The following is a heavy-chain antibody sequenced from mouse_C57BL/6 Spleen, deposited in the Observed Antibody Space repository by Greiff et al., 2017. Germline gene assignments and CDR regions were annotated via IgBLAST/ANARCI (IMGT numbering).Heavy chain of an antibody. J-gene: IGHJ2*01. D-gene: IGHD1-1*01. Sequence: QVQLKQPGAELVRPGSSVKLSCKASGYTFTSYWMDWVKQRPGQGLEWIGNIYPSDSETHYNQKFKDKATLTVDKSSSTAYMQLSSLTSEDSAVYYCARSPITTVHFGGWGQGATLSVSS. CDR1: GYTFTSYW. CDR2: IYPSDSET. CDR3: ARSPITTVHFGG. V-gene: IGHV1-61*01.